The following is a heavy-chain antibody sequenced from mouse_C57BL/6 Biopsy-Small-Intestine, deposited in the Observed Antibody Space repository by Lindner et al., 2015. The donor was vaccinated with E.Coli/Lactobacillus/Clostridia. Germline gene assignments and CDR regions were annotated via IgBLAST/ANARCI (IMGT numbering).Heavy chain of an antibody. D-gene: IGHD2-2*01. Sequence: VQLQESGPELVKPGASVKISCKASGYSFTGYYMNWVKQSPEKSLEWIGEINPSTGGTTYNQKFKAKATLTVDKSSSTAYMQLKSLTSEDSAVYYCARGRGYDGRLFDYWGQGTTLTVSS. CDR1: GYSFTGYY. V-gene: IGHV1-42*01. CDR3: ARGRGYDGRLFDY. CDR2: INPSTGGT. J-gene: IGHJ2*01.